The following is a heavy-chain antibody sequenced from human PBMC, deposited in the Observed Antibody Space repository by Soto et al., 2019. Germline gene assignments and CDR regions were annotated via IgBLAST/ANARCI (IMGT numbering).Heavy chain of an antibody. CDR2: IYSGGST. CDR1: GFTVSSNY. D-gene: IGHD7-27*01. V-gene: IGHV3-53*01. CDR3: ARDLMTGEGWFDP. Sequence: GGSLRLSCAASGFTVSSNYMSWVRQAPGKGLEWVSVIYSGGSTYYADSVKGRFTISRDNSKNTLYLQMNSLRAEDTAVYYCARDLMTGEGWFDPWGQGTLVTVSS. J-gene: IGHJ5*02.